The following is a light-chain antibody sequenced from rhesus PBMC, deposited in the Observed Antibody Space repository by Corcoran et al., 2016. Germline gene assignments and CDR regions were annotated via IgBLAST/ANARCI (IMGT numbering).Light chain of an antibody. Sequence: DIQMTQSPSSLSASVGDRVTITCRASENVNNNLNWYQQKPGKAPKLLIYKASPLKSGVHSRFSGSGAGTDYTFTISSLQPEDVATYYCQHGYGTPFTFGPGTKLDIK. CDR3: QHGYGTPFT. V-gene: IGKV1-74*01. CDR1: ENVNNN. J-gene: IGKJ3*01. CDR2: KAS.